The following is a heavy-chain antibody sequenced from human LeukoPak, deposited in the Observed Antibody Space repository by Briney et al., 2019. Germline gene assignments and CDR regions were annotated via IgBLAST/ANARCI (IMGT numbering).Heavy chain of an antibody. CDR3: ATSGGYYYYGMDV. J-gene: IGHJ6*02. Sequence: ASVKVSCKASGYTFTGYYMHWVRQAPGQGLEWMGWINPNSGGTIYAQKFQGRVTMTEDTSTDTAYMELSSLRSEDTAVYYCATSGGYYYYGMDVWGQGTTVTVSS. V-gene: IGHV1-2*02. CDR1: GYTFTGYY. D-gene: IGHD3-16*01. CDR2: INPNSGGT.